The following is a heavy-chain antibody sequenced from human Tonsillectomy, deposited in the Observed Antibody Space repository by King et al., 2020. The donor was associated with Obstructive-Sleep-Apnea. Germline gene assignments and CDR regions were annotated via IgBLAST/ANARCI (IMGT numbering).Heavy chain of an antibody. Sequence: VQLQESGPGLVKPSETLSLTCTVSGGYISSYYWSWIRQPPGKGLEWIGYIYYSGSSNYNPSLKSRVTISVDTSKNQFSLKLSSVTAADTAVYYCARAPYGSGIIDWFDPWGQGTLVTVSS. J-gene: IGHJ5*02. CDR1: GGYISSYY. CDR3: ARAPYGSGIIDWFDP. D-gene: IGHD3-10*01. V-gene: IGHV4-59*01. CDR2: IYYSGSS.